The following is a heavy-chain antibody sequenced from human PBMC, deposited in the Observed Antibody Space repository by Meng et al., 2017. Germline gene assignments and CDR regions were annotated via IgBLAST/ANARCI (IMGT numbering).Heavy chain of an antibody. D-gene: IGHD6-19*01. Sequence: GESLKISCAASGFTFSSYEMNWVRQAPGKGLEWVSYISSSGSTIYYADSVKGRFTISRDNAKNSLYLQMNSLRAEDTAVYYCARMRSIAVAGTYYYYYGMDVWGQGTTVTSP. CDR1: GFTFSSYE. V-gene: IGHV3-48*03. CDR2: ISSSGSTI. J-gene: IGHJ6*02. CDR3: ARMRSIAVAGTYYYYYGMDV.